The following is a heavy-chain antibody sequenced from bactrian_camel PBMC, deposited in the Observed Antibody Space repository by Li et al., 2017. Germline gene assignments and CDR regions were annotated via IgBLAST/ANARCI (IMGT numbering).Heavy chain of an antibody. CDR3: TPGVY. V-gene: IGHV3S40*01. J-gene: IGHJ4*01. CDR2: INYAGEST. D-gene: IGHD2*01. Sequence: VQLVESGGDLVHTGGSLRLSCAATGFPFSNHGMRWVRQAPGKGLEWVATINYAGESTYYVDSVKGRFIISRDDAKNTVFLQLNSLKTEDTAKYYCTPGVYWGRGTQVTVS. CDR1: GFPFSNHG.